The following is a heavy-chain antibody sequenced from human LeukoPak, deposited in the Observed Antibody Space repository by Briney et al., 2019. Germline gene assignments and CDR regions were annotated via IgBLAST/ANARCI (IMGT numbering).Heavy chain of an antibody. CDR1: GFTFSSYA. V-gene: IGHV3-23*01. J-gene: IGHJ4*02. Sequence: PGGSLRLSCAASGFTFSSYAMSWVRQAPGKGLEWVSAISGSGGSTYYADSVKGRFTISRDNSKNTLYLQMNSLRAEDTAVYYCAKDHVLLWFGELSYFDYWGRGTLVTVSS. D-gene: IGHD3-10*01. CDR3: AKDHVLLWFGELSYFDY. CDR2: ISGSGGST.